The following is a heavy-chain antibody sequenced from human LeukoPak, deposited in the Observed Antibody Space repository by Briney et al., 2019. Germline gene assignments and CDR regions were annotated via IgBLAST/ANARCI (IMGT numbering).Heavy chain of an antibody. D-gene: IGHD2-15*01. CDR3: AKDIGNTCDIATCSTIKKFDP. V-gene: IGHV1-2*02. J-gene: IGHJ5*02. Sequence: ASVKVSCKASGYSFTDFYIHWVRQAPGQGLEWMGCISPHSGGTKYAQRFQDRITMTTDTSITTAYMGLSSLRSDDTAVYYCAKDIGNTCDIATCSTIKKFDPWGQGTRVTVSS. CDR1: GYSFTDFY. CDR2: ISPHSGGT.